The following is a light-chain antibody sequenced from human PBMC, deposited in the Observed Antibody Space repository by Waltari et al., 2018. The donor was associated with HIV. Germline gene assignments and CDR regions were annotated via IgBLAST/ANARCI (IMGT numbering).Light chain of an antibody. CDR2: DVI. J-gene: IGLJ2*01. CDR3: SSHAGSKVV. CDR1: SRYVGGYYY. Sequence: QSSLTQPPSASGSPGQSVPLPCPGTSRYVGGYYYFSWHQQHPGKAPKLLIYDVIKRPSGVPVRFSGSKSGNTASLTVAGLQPEDEADYYCSSHAGSKVVFGGGTRLTVL. V-gene: IGLV2-8*01.